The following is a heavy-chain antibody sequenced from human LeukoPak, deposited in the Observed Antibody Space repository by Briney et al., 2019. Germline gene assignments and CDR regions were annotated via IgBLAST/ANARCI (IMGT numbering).Heavy chain of an antibody. J-gene: IGHJ3*02. CDR2: ISGSGGST. CDR3: ALGAATIMGAFDI. Sequence: QSGGSLRLPCAASGFTFSSYAMSWVRQAPGKGLEWVSAISGSGGSTYYADSVKGRFTISRDNSKNTLYLQMNSLRAEDTAVYYCALGAATIMGAFDIWGQGTMVTVSS. V-gene: IGHV3-23*01. D-gene: IGHD5-24*01. CDR1: GFTFSSYA.